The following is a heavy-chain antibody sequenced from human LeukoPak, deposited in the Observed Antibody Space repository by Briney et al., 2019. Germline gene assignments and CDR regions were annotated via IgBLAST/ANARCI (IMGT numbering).Heavy chain of an antibody. V-gene: IGHV3-23*01. CDR3: AKGRGTTVTAAANY. D-gene: IGHD4-17*01. CDR1: GFTFSNYS. CDR2: ISGTGGTT. J-gene: IGHJ4*02. Sequence: PGGSLRLSCAASGFTFSNYSMSWVRQAPGKGLEWVSTISGTGGTTYYADSVKGRFTISRDNSKNTLFLQFNSLRADDTAVYYRAKGRGTTVTAAANYWGQGTLVTVSS.